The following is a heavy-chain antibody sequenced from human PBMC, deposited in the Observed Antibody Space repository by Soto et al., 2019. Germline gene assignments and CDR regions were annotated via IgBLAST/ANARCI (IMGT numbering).Heavy chain of an antibody. CDR3: ARDLREYYGDYFDY. Sequence: GGSLRLSCAASGFTFSSYSMNWVRQAPGKGLEWVSSISSSSSYIYYADSVKGRFTISRDNAKNSLYLQMNSLRAEDTAVYYCARDLREYYGDYFDYWGQGTLVTVSS. CDR1: GFTFSSYS. D-gene: IGHD4-17*01. CDR2: ISSSSSYI. J-gene: IGHJ4*02. V-gene: IGHV3-21*01.